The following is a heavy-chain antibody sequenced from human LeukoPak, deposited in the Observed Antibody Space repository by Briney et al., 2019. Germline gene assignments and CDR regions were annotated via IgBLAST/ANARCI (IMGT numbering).Heavy chain of an antibody. D-gene: IGHD2-21*02. CDR1: GFTFSSYS. Sequence: GGSLRPSCAASGFTFSSYSMNWVRQAPGKGLEWVSYISSSSSTIYYADSVKGRFTISRDNAKNSLYLQMNSLRAEDTAVYYCARAGGGDPFDPWGQGTLVTVSS. CDR3: ARAGGGDPFDP. J-gene: IGHJ5*02. CDR2: ISSSSSTI. V-gene: IGHV3-48*01.